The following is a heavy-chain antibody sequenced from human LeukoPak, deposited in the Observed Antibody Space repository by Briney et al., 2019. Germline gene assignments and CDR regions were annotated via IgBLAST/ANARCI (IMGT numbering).Heavy chain of an antibody. CDR3: ARGPSGYHFDY. D-gene: IGHD3-22*01. J-gene: IGHJ4*02. V-gene: IGHV4-61*02. CDR1: GGSIRSGSYY. Sequence: SQTLSLTCTVSGGSIRSGSYYWSWIRQPAGKGLEWIGRIYTSGSTNYNPSLKSRVTISVDTSKNQFSLKLSSVTAADTAVYYCARGPSGYHFDYWGQGTLVTVSS. CDR2: IYTSGST.